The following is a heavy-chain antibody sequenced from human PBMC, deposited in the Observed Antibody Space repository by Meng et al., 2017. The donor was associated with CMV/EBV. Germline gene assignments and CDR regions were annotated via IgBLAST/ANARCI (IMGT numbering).Heavy chain of an antibody. V-gene: IGHV4-39*01. Sequence: SGDSSGSSRYYWGWCRQPPGKELEWIGSVNNTGGTLYNPSLTSRVVISVDASKNLFSLNLRSLTAADTTVYYCARHGGGSPIATNFDYWGPGTLVTVSS. D-gene: IGHD1-26*01. CDR1: GDSSGSSRYY. CDR3: ARHGGGSPIATNFDY. J-gene: IGHJ4*02. CDR2: VNNTGGT.